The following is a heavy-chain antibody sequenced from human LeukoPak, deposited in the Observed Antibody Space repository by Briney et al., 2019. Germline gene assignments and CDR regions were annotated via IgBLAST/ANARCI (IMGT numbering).Heavy chain of an antibody. D-gene: IGHD3-10*01. J-gene: IGHJ3*02. CDR2: INADNNNA. V-gene: IGHV1-8*02. Sequence: ASVRVSCKASGYTFTGYYMHWVRQAAGQGLEWMGWINADNNNAYYAEKFQGRVTMTADTSKSTAYMELSSLRYDDTAIYYCTRGALLWFGELFDIWGQGTMITVSS. CDR3: TRGALLWFGELFDI. CDR1: GYTFTGYY.